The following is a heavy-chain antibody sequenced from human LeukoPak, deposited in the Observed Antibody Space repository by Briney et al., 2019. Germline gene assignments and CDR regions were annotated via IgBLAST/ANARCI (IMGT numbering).Heavy chain of an antibody. V-gene: IGHV1-24*01. J-gene: IGHJ4*02. CDR1: GYTLTELS. CDR2: FDPEDGET. Sequence: ASVKVPCKVSGYTLTELSMHWVRQAPGKGLEWMGGFDPEDGETIYAQKFQDRVTMTEDTSTDTAYMELSSLRSEDTAVYYCATDSGDYVRAFDYWGQGTLVTVSS. D-gene: IGHD4-17*01. CDR3: ATDSGDYVRAFDY.